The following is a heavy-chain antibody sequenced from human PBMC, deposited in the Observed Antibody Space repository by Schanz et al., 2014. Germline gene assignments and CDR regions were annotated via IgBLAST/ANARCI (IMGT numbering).Heavy chain of an antibody. D-gene: IGHD3-10*01. V-gene: IGHV4-39*01. J-gene: IGHJ5*02. Sequence: QLHLQESGPGLAKPSETLSLICSVSGGSISTSSRYWGWIRQSPGKGLEWLGSLNYTGKTHYNPALKGQVPIPLAASKSQLSVQLTSVTAADTAVYYCARLMVPGWFDPWGQGQLVTVSS. CDR2: LNYTGKT. CDR3: ARLMVPGWFDP. CDR1: GGSISTSSRY.